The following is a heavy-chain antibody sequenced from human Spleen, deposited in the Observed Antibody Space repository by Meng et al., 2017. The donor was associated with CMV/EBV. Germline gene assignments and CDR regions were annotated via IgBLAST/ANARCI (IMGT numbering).Heavy chain of an antibody. J-gene: IGHJ5*02. Sequence: SVKVSCKASGGTFSSYAISWVRQAPGQGLEWMGGIIPIFGTANYAQKFQGRVTITTDESTSTAYMELSSLRSEDTAVYYCARERPGTGGIGPWGQGTLVTVSS. CDR2: IIPIFGTA. V-gene: IGHV1-69*05. D-gene: IGHD3/OR15-3a*01. CDR1: GGTFSSYA. CDR3: ARERPGTGGIGP.